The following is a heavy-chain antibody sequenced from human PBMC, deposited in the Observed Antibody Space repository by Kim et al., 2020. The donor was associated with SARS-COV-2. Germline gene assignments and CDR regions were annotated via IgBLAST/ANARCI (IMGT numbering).Heavy chain of an antibody. J-gene: IGHJ4*02. CDR1: GYTFTSYG. Sequence: ASVKVSCKASGYTFTSYGISWVRQAPGQGLEWMGWINAYNGNTNYAQKLHGRVTMTTDTSTSTAYMELRSLRSDETAVYYCARDLTRLIVARQKHQLGVGGYWGQGTLVTVSS. CDR3: ARDLTRLIVARQKHQLGVGGY. D-gene: IGHD2-15*01. V-gene: IGHV1-18*04. CDR2: INAYNGNT.